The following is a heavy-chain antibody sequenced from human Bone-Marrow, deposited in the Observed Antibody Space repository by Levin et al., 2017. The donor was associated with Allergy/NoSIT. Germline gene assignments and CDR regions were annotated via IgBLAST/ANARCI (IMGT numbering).Heavy chain of an antibody. Sequence: SQTLSLTCSVSGGSISSYYWSWIRQPPGKGLEWIGYVYYSGSTNYNPSLTSRVTISVDTSKNQFSLKLSSVTAADTAVYYCARETRSARGYGMDVWGQGTTVTVSS. CDR2: VYYSGST. D-gene: IGHD6-6*01. CDR1: GGSISSYY. CDR3: ARETRSARGYGMDV. J-gene: IGHJ6*02. V-gene: IGHV4-59*01.